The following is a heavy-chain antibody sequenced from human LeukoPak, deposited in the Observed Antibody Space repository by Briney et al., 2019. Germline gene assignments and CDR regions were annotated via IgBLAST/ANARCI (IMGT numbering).Heavy chain of an antibody. CDR2: ISGSGDGA. CDR3: AKGYIQLWWFDY. D-gene: IGHD2-21*01. CDR1: GLTFSTYA. V-gene: IGHV3-23*01. Sequence: PGGSLRLFCAACGLTFSTYAMSWVRQAPGKGLQWVSLISGSGDGAHYAHSVKGRLTISRDNSKNTVYLQMTNLRAEDTAVYYCAKGYIQLWWFDYWGQGTLVTVSS. J-gene: IGHJ4*02.